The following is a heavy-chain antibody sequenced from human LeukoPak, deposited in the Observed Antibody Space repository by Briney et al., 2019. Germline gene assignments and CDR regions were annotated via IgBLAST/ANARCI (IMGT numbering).Heavy chain of an antibody. CDR2: INHSGST. D-gene: IGHD5-24*01. Sequence: SSETLSLTCAVYGGSFSGYYWSWIRQPPGKGLEWIGEINHSGSTNYNPSLKSRVSMSVDMSKNQFSLKLSSVTAADTAVYYCASPTVEMATIGYWGQGTLVTVSS. CDR1: GGSFSGYY. J-gene: IGHJ4*02. V-gene: IGHV4-34*01. CDR3: ASPTVEMATIGY.